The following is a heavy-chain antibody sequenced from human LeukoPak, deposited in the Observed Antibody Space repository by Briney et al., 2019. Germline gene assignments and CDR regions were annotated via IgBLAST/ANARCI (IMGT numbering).Heavy chain of an antibody. CDR2: IIAIFGTA. CDR1: GGTFSSYA. J-gene: IGHJ3*02. V-gene: IGHV1-69*01. D-gene: IGHD2-2*01. CDR3: ARDRCSSTSCYPMRDAFDI. Sequence: SVKVSCKASGGTFSSYAISWVRQAPGQGLEWMGGIIAIFGTANYAQKFQGRVTITADESTSTAYMELSSLRSEDTAVYYCARDRCSSTSCYPMRDAFDIWGQGTMVTVTS.